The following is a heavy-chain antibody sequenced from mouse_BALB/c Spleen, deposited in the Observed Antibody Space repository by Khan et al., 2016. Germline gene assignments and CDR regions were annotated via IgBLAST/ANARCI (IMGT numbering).Heavy chain of an antibody. V-gene: IGHV1-4*01. Sequence: QVQLKQSEAELARPGASVKMSCKASGYTFTSYTMHWVKQRPGQGLEWIGYINPSSGYTKYNQKFKDKATLTADKSSSTAYMQLSSLTSEDSAVYYWSRTHERWGQGTTLTVSS. J-gene: IGHJ2*01. CDR2: INPSSGYT. CDR3: SRTHER. CDR1: GYTFTSYT.